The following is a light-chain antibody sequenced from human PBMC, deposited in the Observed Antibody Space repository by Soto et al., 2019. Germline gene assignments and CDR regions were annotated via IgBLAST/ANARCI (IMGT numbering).Light chain of an antibody. CDR3: QQANSFPYT. CDR1: QDISRY. J-gene: IGKJ2*01. Sequence: DIQMTQSPSSVSASVGDRVTITCLASQDISRYLAWYQQKPGKAPKLLIYSASSLQSGVPSRFTGSGSGTDFTLIISSLQPEDFATYYCQQANSFPYTFGQGTKLDIK. V-gene: IGKV1-12*01. CDR2: SAS.